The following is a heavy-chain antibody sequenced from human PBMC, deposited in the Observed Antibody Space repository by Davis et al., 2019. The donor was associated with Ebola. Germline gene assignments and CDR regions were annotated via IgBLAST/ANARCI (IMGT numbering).Heavy chain of an antibody. Sequence: KVSCKGSGYSFTSYWIAWVRQTPGKGLEWMGIIYAGDSDSRYSPSFQGQVTISADKSISTAYLQWSSLKASDTAMYYCARRVTMAHWYFDLWGRGTLVTVSS. CDR3: ARRVTMAHWYFDL. J-gene: IGHJ2*01. CDR2: IYAGDSDS. D-gene: IGHD3-10*01. V-gene: IGHV5-51*01. CDR1: GYSFTSYW.